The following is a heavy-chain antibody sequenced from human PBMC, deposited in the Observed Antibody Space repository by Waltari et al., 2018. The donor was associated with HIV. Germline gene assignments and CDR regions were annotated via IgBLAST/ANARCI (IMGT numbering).Heavy chain of an antibody. Sequence: EVQLVESGGGLVQPGGSLRLSCAASGFTFSSYWMSWVRQAPGKGLEWVANIKQDGREKYYVDSVKGRFTISRDNAKNSLYLQMNSLRAEDTAVYYCARDLGQWLGHWFDPWGQGTLVTVSS. CDR1: GFTFSSYW. D-gene: IGHD6-19*01. CDR2: IKQDGREK. J-gene: IGHJ5*02. CDR3: ARDLGQWLGHWFDP. V-gene: IGHV3-7*04.